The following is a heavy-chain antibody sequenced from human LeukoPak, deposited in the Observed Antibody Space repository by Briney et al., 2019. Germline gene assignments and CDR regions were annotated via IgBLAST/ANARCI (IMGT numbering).Heavy chain of an antibody. Sequence: VKVSCKASGGTFSSYAISWVRQAPGQGLEWMGGIIPIFGTANYAQKFQGRVTITADKSTSTAYMELSSLRSEDTAVYYCARGNIVVVVAATAYNWFDPWGQGTLVTVSS. CDR2: IIPIFGTA. D-gene: IGHD2-15*01. CDR3: ARGNIVVVVAATAYNWFDP. J-gene: IGHJ5*02. V-gene: IGHV1-69*13. CDR1: GGTFSSYA.